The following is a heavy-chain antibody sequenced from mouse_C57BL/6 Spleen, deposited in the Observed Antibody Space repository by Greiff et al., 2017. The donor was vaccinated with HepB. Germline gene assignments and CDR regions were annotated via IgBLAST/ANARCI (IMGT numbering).Heavy chain of an antibody. Sequence: QVQLKESGPGILQPSQTLSLTCSFSGFSLSTFGMGVGWIRQPSGKGLEWLAHIWWDDDKYYNPALKSRLTISKDTSKNQVFLKIANVDTADTATYYCAPALYGNYVYYAMDYWGQGTSVTVSS. V-gene: IGHV8-8*01. CDR2: IWWDDDK. D-gene: IGHD2-1*01. CDR1: GFSLSTFGMG. J-gene: IGHJ4*01. CDR3: APALYGNYVYYAMDY.